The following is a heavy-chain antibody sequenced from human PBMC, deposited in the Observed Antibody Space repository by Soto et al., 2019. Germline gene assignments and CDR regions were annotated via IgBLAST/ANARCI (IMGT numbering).Heavy chain of an antibody. CDR1: GFTFSSYA. Sequence: GSLRLSCAASGFTFSSYAMHWVRQAPGKGLEWVAVISYDGSNKYYADSVKGRFTISRDNSKNTLYLQMNSLRAEDTAVYYCARDFGLYSGSSRSYYGMDVWGQGTTVTVSS. CDR2: ISYDGSNK. J-gene: IGHJ6*02. D-gene: IGHD1-26*01. CDR3: ARDFGLYSGSSRSYYGMDV. V-gene: IGHV3-30-3*01.